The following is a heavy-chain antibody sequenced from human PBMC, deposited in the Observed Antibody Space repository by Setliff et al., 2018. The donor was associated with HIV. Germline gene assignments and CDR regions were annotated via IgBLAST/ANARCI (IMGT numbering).Heavy chain of an antibody. CDR1: GFTLSNAW. J-gene: IGHJ4*02. CDR3: TTDRGVHHLPLFAS. CDR2: IKSKTDDATS. Sequence: GGSLRLSCAVSGFTLSNAWMGWVRQAPGKGLEWVAHIKSKTDDATSHYAAPVQGRFTISGDDSKNTLYLQMDSLKTEDTAIYYCTTDRGVHHLPLFASWGQGTLVTVSS. V-gene: IGHV3-15*01.